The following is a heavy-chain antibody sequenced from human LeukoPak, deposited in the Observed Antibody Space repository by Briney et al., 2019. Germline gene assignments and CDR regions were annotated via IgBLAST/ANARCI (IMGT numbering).Heavy chain of an antibody. CDR2: IYTTGGT. CDR1: GGSISTYY. J-gene: IGHJ4*02. CDR3: ARHPSYDFWSGPWADY. Sequence: SETLSLSCSVSGGSISTYYWSWIRQPAGKGLEWIGRIYTTGGTNYNPSLKSRVTMSVDTSKNQFSLKLTSVTAADTAVYYCARHPSYDFWSGPWADYWGQGTLVTVSS. V-gene: IGHV4-4*07. D-gene: IGHD3-3*01.